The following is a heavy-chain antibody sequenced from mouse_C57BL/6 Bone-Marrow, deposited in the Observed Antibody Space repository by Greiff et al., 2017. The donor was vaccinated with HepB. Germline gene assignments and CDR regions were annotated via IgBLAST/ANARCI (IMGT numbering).Heavy chain of an antibody. CDR3: ASGTGTWFAY. J-gene: IGHJ3*01. V-gene: IGHV5-15*01. CDR2: ISNLAYSI. D-gene: IGHD4-1*01. Sequence: EVQVVESGGGLVQPGGSLKLSCAASGFTFSDYGMAWVRQAPRKGPEWVAFISNLAYSIYYADTVTGRFTISRENAKNTLYLEMSSLRSEDTAMYYCASGTGTWFAYWGQGTLVTVSA. CDR1: GFTFSDYG.